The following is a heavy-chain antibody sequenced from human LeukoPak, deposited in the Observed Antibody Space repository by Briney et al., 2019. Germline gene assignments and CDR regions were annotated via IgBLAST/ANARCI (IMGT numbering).Heavy chain of an antibody. CDR2: IIPILGIA. CDR1: GGTFSSYA. CDR3: ARCLTGFRKITILCDY. D-gene: IGHD2-21*01. Sequence: GASVKVSCKASGGTFSSYAISWVRQAPGQGLEWMGRIIPILGIANYAQKFQGRVTITADKSTSTAYMELSSLRSEDTAVYYCARCLTGFRKITILCDYWGQGTLVTVSS. V-gene: IGHV1-69*04. J-gene: IGHJ4*02.